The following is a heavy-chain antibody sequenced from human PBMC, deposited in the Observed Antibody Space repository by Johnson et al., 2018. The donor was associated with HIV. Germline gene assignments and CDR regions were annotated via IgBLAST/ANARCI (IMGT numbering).Heavy chain of an antibody. D-gene: IGHD1-14*01. J-gene: IGHJ3*02. Sequence: QVQLVESGGGLVKPGGSLRLSCAASGFTFSDYYMSWIRQAPGKGLEGVSYISSSGSTVYYADSVKGRFTISRDNAKNSLYLQMNSLRAEDTAVYYCATRDPTHRPGVFDIWGQGTMVTVSS. CDR1: GFTFSDYY. V-gene: IGHV3-11*04. CDR3: ATRDPTHRPGVFDI. CDR2: ISSSGSTV.